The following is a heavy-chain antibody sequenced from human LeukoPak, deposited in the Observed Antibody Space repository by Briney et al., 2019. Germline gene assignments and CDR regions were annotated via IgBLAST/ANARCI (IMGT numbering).Heavy chain of an antibody. J-gene: IGHJ3*02. CDR3: AFPMTIVTPGSFDI. V-gene: IGHV3-74*01. CDR1: GFTFSNYW. Sequence: GGSLRPSCAAPGFTFSNYWMHWVRQAPGKGLEWVSRINTDGSNTRYADSVKGRFTISRDNAKNTLYLQMNSLRADDTAVYFCAFPMTIVTPGSFDIWGQGTMVTVST. CDR2: INTDGSNT. D-gene: IGHD4-17*01.